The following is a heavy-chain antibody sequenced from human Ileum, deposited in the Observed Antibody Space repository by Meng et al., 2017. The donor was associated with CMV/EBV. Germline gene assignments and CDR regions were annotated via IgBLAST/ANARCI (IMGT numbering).Heavy chain of an antibody. Sequence: VQVMESWGCLVQHEGSLRLYCAAAGFTFSSQTMSWVRQAPGKGLEWVSNIADSGGSTYYADSVKGRFTISRDNSKNTLYLQMNSLRAEDTAVYYCVNRAWLESWGQGTLVTVSS. V-gene: IGHV3-23*01. CDR3: VNRAWLES. J-gene: IGHJ5*01. CDR2: IADSGGST. CDR1: GFTFSSQT.